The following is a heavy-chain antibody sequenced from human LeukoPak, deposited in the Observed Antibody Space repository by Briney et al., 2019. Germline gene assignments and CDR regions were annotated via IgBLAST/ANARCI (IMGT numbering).Heavy chain of an antibody. V-gene: IGHV3-7*01. Sequence: PGGSLRLSCAASGFTFSDYYMSWIRQAPGKGLEWVANIKQDGSEKYYVDSVKGRFTISRDNSKNMVSLEMNSLRTEDTAVYYCAKDVNAYCSGDCSDYWGQGTLVTVSS. CDR2: IKQDGSEK. CDR1: GFTFSDYY. CDR3: AKDVNAYCSGDCSDY. J-gene: IGHJ4*02. D-gene: IGHD2-21*01.